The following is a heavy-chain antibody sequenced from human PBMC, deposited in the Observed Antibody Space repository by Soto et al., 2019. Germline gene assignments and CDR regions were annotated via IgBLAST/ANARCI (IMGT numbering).Heavy chain of an antibody. CDR3: ARVGYFYYCSGRRAPHCFQH. D-gene: IGHD3-22*01. CDR1: GFTFSSYA. CDR2: ISYDGSNK. Sequence: PGGSLRLSCAASGFTFSSYAMHWVRQAPGKGLEWVAVISYDGSNKYYADSEKGRFTISRDNSKNTLYLQMNSLRAEDTAVYYCARVGYFYYCSGRRAPHCFQHWGQGTLVTVSS. J-gene: IGHJ1*01. V-gene: IGHV3-30-3*01.